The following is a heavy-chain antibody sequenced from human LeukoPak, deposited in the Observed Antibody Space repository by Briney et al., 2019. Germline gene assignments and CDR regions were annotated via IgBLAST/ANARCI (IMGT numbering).Heavy chain of an antibody. V-gene: IGHV3-48*02. CDR3: ARDRDWSFDY. CDR2: ISSSTTTK. J-gene: IGHJ4*02. CDR1: GFSFSSYS. Sequence: GGSLRLSCEASGFSFSSYSMNWGRQAPGKGLEWVSYISSSTTTKDYADSVKGRFTISRDNAKNSLYLQMNSLRDEDTAVYYCARDRDWSFDYWGQGTLVTVSS. D-gene: IGHD3/OR15-3a*01.